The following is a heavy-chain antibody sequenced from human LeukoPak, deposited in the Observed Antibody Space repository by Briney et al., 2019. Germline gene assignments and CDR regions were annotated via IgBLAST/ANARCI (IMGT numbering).Heavy chain of an antibody. CDR2: INPNSGGT. CDR3: ARDRSIAARRGYWFDP. CDR1: GYTFTGYY. J-gene: IGHJ5*02. V-gene: IGHV1-2*02. Sequence: ASVKVSCKASGYTFTGYYMHWVRQAPGQGLEWMGWINPNSGGTNYAQKFQGRVTMTRDTSISTAYMELSRLRSDDTAVYYCARDRSIAARRGYWFDPWGQGTLVTVSS. D-gene: IGHD6-6*01.